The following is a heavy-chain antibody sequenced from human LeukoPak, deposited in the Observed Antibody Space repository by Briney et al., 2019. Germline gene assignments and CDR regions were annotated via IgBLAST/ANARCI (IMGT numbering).Heavy chain of an antibody. CDR3: ARGLSNSWYLFDY. Sequence: SETLSLTCSVSGGSFSNYYWSWIRQPPGKGLEWIGYVHYSGNTNYNPSLKSRLTISVDTSKNQFSLMPSSVSAADTALYYCARGLSNSWYLFDYWGQGTLVTVSS. D-gene: IGHD6-13*01. CDR2: VHYSGNT. CDR1: GGSFSNYY. J-gene: IGHJ4*02. V-gene: IGHV4-59*01.